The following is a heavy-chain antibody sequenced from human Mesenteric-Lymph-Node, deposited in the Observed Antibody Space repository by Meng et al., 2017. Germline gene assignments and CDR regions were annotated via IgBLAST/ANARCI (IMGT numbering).Heavy chain of an antibody. Sequence: QVQLQESGPGLVKPSQTLSLTCSVSGGSISSGDSYWSWIRQPPGKGLEWIGQIYLAGSPNYNPSLESRVTISVDKSKNQFSLRLTSVTAADTAIFYCVRHGGKYFDSWGQGTLVTVSS. D-gene: IGHD2-15*01. J-gene: IGHJ4*02. CDR2: IYLAGSP. CDR3: VRHGGKYFDS. V-gene: IGHV4-30-4*01. CDR1: GGSISSGDSY.